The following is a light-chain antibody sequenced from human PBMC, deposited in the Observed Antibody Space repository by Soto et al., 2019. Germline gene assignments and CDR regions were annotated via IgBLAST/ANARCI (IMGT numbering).Light chain of an antibody. CDR3: CSYAGNNIYV. CDR1: SSDVGGYNF. CDR2: EVT. J-gene: IGLJ1*01. Sequence: QSVLTQPPSASGSPGQSVAISRTGTSSDVGGYNFVSWYQQHPGKAPKLMIYEVTKRPSGVPDRFSGSKSGNTASLTVSGLQAEDEADYYCCSYAGNNIYVFGTGTKLTVL. V-gene: IGLV2-8*01.